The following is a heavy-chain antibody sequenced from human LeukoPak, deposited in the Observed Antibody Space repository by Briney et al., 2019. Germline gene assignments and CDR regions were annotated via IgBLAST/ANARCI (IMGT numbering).Heavy chain of an antibody. D-gene: IGHD2-15*01. V-gene: IGHV4-61*02. J-gene: IGHJ4*02. Sequence: SQTLSLTCTVSGASVSSVSYYWSWIRQPAGKGLEWIGRVYTSGSTNYNPSLNSRVTISVDTSKNQFSLKLSSVTAADTAVYYCARDFPTYCTGGSCYGGNNDYWGQGTLVTVSS. CDR1: GASVSSVSYY. CDR2: VYTSGST. CDR3: ARDFPTYCTGGSCYGGNNDY.